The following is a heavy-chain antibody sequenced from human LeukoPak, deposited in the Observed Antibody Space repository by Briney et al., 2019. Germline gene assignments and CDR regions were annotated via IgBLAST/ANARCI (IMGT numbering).Heavy chain of an antibody. CDR1: GGSFSGYY. CDR2: INHSGST. Sequence: PSETLSLTCAVYGGSFSGYYWSWIRQPPGKGLEWIGEINHSGSTNYNPSLKSRVTISVDTSKNQFSLNLNSVTAADTAVYYCARHPFSTPFDYWGQGILVTVSS. CDR3: ARHPFSTPFDY. D-gene: IGHD2-15*01. V-gene: IGHV4-34*01. J-gene: IGHJ4*02.